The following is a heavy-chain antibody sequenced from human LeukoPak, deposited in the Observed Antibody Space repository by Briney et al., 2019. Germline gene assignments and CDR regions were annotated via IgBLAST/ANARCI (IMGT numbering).Heavy chain of an antibody. J-gene: IGHJ6*03. V-gene: IGHV1-46*01. CDR2: INPSGGST. CDR3: ARDRGLGGSGSYSSYYYYYMDV. D-gene: IGHD3-10*01. CDR1: GYTFTSYY. Sequence: ASVKVSCKASGYTFTSYYMHWVRQAPGQGLEWMGIINPSGGSTSYAQKFQGRVTMTRDMSTSTVYMELSSLRSEDTAVYYCARDRGLGGSGSYSSYYYYYMDVWGKGTTATVSS.